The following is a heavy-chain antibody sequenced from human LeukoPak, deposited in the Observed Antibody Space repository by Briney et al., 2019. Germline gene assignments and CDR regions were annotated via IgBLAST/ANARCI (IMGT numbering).Heavy chain of an antibody. V-gene: IGHV1-2*02. D-gene: IGHD6-13*01. CDR3: ARGSGSSWYFYFDY. J-gene: IGHJ4*02. Sequence: ASVKVSCKASGYTFTSYDINWVRQATGQGLEWMGWINPNSGGTNYAQKFQGRVTMTRDTSISTAYMELSRLRSDDTAVYYCARGSGSSWYFYFDYWGQGTLVTVSS. CDR2: INPNSGGT. CDR1: GYTFTSYD.